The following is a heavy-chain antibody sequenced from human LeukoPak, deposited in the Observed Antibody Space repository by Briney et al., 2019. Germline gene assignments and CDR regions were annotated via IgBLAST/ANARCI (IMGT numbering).Heavy chain of an antibody. D-gene: IGHD3-10*01. CDR2: ISSSSSCI. CDR1: GFTFSSYS. Sequence: GGSLRLSCAASGFTFSSYSMKWVRQAPGKGLEWVSSISSSSSCIYYADSVKGRFTISRDNDKNSLYLQGNSLRAEDTAVYYCAPRITMARGVADFDHWGQGTLVTVSS. V-gene: IGHV3-21*01. J-gene: IGHJ4*02. CDR3: APRITMARGVADFDH.